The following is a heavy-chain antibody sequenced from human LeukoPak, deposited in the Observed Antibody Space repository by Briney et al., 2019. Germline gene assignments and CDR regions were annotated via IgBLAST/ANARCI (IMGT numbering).Heavy chain of an antibody. D-gene: IGHD4-17*01. V-gene: IGHV3-7*05. CDR3: ARDPTVTNLHDAFDV. CDR2: IKQDGSVK. J-gene: IGHJ3*01. CDR1: GFCLSSYW. Sequence: PGGSLRLSCAASGFCLSSYWMSWVRQAPGKGLEWVAIIKQDGSVKAYVDSVKGRLTISRDYAKNSLYLQMNSLRAEDTAVYYCARDPTVTNLHDAFDVWGQGTLVTVSS.